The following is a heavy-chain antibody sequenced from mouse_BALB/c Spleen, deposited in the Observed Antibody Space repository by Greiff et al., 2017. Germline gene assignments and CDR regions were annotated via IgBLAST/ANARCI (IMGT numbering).Heavy chain of an antibody. CDR2: IDPANGNT. CDR1: GFNIKDTY. V-gene: IGHV14-3*02. D-gene: IGHD4-1*01. Sequence: VQLQQSGAELVKPGASVKLSCTASGFNIKDTYMHWVKQRPEQGLEWIGRIDPANGNTKYDPKFQGKATITADTSSNTAYLQLSSLTSEDTAVYYCARGTGTGYFDYWGQGTTLTVSS. J-gene: IGHJ2*01. CDR3: ARGTGTGYFDY.